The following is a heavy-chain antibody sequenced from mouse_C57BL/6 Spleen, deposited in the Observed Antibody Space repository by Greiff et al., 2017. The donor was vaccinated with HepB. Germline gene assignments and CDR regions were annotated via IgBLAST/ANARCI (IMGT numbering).Heavy chain of an antibody. J-gene: IGHJ4*01. Sequence: QVQLQQSGAELVRPGASVTLSCKASGYTFTDYEMHWVKQTPVHGLEWIGAIDPETGGTAYNQKFKGKAILTADKSSSTAYMELRSLTSEDSAVYYCTREVYDSFYAMDYWGQGTSVTVSS. CDR3: TREVYDSFYAMDY. V-gene: IGHV1-15*01. CDR1: GYTFTDYE. D-gene: IGHD2-4*01. CDR2: IDPETGGT.